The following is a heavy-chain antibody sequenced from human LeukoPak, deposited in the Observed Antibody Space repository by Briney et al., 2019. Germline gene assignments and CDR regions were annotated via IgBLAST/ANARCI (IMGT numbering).Heavy chain of an antibody. CDR1: GFTFSNYA. V-gene: IGHV3-23*01. Sequence: GGSLRLSCAASGFTFSNYAVSWVRQAPRKGLEWVSTVGGRSSGTYYADSVKGRFTISRDNSENTFYLQMNSLRVEDTAVYYCATHMTTMTTPFDYWGQGTLVTVSS. CDR3: ATHMTTMTTPFDY. CDR2: VGGRSSGT. D-gene: IGHD4-17*01. J-gene: IGHJ4*02.